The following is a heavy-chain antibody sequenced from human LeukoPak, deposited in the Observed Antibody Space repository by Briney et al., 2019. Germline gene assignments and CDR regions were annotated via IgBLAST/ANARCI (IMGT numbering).Heavy chain of an antibody. CDR1: GGSLRSYY. D-gene: IGHD4-17*01. V-gene: IGHV4-34*01. Sequence: SETLSLTCAVYGGSLRSYYWSWIRQSPGKGLEWTGEVSHSGTTTYNPSLKGRVVISMDTSKNQFSLKLSSVTAADTAVYYCARDLVTVTKGFDIWGQGTMVSVSS. CDR3: ARDLVTVTKGFDI. CDR2: VSHSGTT. J-gene: IGHJ3*02.